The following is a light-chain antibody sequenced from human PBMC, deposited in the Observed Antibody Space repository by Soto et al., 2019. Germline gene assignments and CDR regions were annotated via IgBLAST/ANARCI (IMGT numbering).Light chain of an antibody. Sequence: DIVMTQSPAILSVSLGERATLSCLASQSISDNLAWYQQRSGQAPRLLIYGASTRATGVPARFSGSGSGTEFTLTISSLQSDDFAFYYCQQYSRYSFTFGPGTKVEI. CDR3: QQYSRYSFT. V-gene: IGKV3-15*01. CDR1: QSISDN. J-gene: IGKJ3*01. CDR2: GAS.